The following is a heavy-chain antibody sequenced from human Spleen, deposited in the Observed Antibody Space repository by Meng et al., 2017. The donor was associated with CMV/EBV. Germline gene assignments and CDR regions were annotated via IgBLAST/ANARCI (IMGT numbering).Heavy chain of an antibody. CDR2: FGSSGGST. V-gene: IGHV3-23*01. Sequence: GGSLRLSCAASGFTFSSYAMTWVRQAPGKGLEWVSSFGSSGGSTYYADSLKGRFTNSRDNSKNTLYPKMNSLRTEDTAVYYWAKGVRVGTRGPFDYWVQGTLVTVSS. D-gene: IGHD1-26*01. CDR1: GFTFSSYA. CDR3: AKGVRVGTRGPFDY. J-gene: IGHJ4*02.